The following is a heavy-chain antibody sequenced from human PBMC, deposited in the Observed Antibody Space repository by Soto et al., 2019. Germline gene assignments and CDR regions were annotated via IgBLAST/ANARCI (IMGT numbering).Heavy chain of an antibody. Sequence: SETLSLTCTVSGGSISSYCWSWIRQPPGKGLEWIGYIYYSGSTNYNPSLKSRVTISVDTSKNQFSLKLSSVTAADTAVYYCASSRSSGWFNYWGQGTLVTVSS. CDR1: GGSISSYC. CDR2: IYYSGST. D-gene: IGHD6-19*01. CDR3: ASSRSSGWFNY. V-gene: IGHV4-59*01. J-gene: IGHJ4*02.